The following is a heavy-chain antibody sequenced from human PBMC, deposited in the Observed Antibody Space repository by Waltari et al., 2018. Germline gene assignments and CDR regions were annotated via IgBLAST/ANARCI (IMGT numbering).Heavy chain of an antibody. D-gene: IGHD3-10*01. CDR1: GFTFSSYS. J-gene: IGHJ3*02. CDR3: ARFAKDLPFGELPHDAFDI. V-gene: IGHV3-48*04. CDR2: ISSSSSTI. Sequence: EVQLVESGGGLVQPGGSLRLSCAASGFTFSSYSMNWVRQAPGKGLEWVSYISSSSSTIYYADSVKGRFTISRDNAKNSLYLQMNSLRAEDTAVYYCARFAKDLPFGELPHDAFDIWGQGTMVTVSS.